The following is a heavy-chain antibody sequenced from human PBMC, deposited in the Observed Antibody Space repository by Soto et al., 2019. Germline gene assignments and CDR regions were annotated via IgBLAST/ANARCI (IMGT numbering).Heavy chain of an antibody. Sequence: SETLSLTCTVSGGSISSYYWSWIRQPPGKGLEWIGYMYNTGSTYYSPSLKGRLIISVDPSKNQFSLKLTSVTAADTAMYYCARPKTIGAAAGKGWFDPWGQGTLVTVSS. V-gene: IGHV4-4*08. CDR3: ARPKTIGAAAGKGWFDP. CDR2: MYNTGST. J-gene: IGHJ5*02. CDR1: GGSISSYY. D-gene: IGHD6-13*01.